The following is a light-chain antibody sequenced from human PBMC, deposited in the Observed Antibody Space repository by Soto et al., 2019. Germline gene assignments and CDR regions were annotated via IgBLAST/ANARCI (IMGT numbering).Light chain of an antibody. J-gene: IGKJ4*01. V-gene: IGKV3-15*01. CDR3: QQYNNWPLT. CDR2: GAS. Sequence: EIVMTQSTGTLSVSPGERATLSCRASQSVSSNLAWYQRKPGQAPRLLIYGASTRAAGIPARFSGSGSGTDFTLTISSLQSEEFAVYFCQQYNNWPLTFGGGTKVEIK. CDR1: QSVSSN.